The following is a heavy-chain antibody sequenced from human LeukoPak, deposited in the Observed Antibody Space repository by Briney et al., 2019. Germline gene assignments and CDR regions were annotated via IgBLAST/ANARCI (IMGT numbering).Heavy chain of an antibody. J-gene: IGHJ4*02. Sequence: GGSLRLSCAASGFTLSNYYMSWIRQAPGKGLEWVSYISSSGSTIYYADSVKGRFTISRDNAKNSLYLQMNSLRAEDTAVYYCARDADPVGYCSSTSCYDRIDYFDYWGQGTLVTVSS. CDR1: GFTLSNYY. D-gene: IGHD2-2*01. CDR3: ARDADPVGYCSSTSCYDRIDYFDY. V-gene: IGHV3-11*04. CDR2: ISSSGSTI.